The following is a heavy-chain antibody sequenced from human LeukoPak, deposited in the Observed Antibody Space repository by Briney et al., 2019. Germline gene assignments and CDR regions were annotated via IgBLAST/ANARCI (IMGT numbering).Heavy chain of an antibody. D-gene: IGHD3-10*01. V-gene: IGHV1-2*02. CDR3: ARLGIYGSGSR. CDR2: INPNSGGT. J-gene: IGHJ4*02. CDR1: GGTFSSYA. Sequence: ASVKVSCKASGGTFSSYAISWVRQAPGQGLEWMGWINPNSGGTNYAQKFQGRVTMTRDTSISTAYMELSRLRSDDTAVYYCARLGIYGSGSRWGQGTLVTVSS.